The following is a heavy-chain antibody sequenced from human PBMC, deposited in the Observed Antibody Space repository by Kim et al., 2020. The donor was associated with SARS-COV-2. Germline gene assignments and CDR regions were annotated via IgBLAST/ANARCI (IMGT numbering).Heavy chain of an antibody. Sequence: ADSVKGRFTIPRDNSKNTLYLQMNSLRAEDTAVYYCARGVVPGVYYFDYWGQGTLVTVSS. D-gene: IGHD2-2*01. V-gene: IGHV3-30*01. J-gene: IGHJ4*02. CDR3: ARGVVPGVYYFDY.